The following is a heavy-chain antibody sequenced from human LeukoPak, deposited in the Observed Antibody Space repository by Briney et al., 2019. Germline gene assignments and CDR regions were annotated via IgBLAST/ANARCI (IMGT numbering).Heavy chain of an antibody. D-gene: IGHD3-10*01. CDR1: GFTFSNYA. Sequence: GGSLRLSCAASGFTFSNYAMVWVRQAPRKGLEWVSTISGSGGSAYYADSVKGRFTISRDNSKNTLSLQMNGLRAEDTAVYYCAKDASAGSGSYYNYWGQGTLVTVSS. V-gene: IGHV3-23*01. J-gene: IGHJ4*02. CDR2: ISGSGGSA. CDR3: AKDASAGSGSYYNY.